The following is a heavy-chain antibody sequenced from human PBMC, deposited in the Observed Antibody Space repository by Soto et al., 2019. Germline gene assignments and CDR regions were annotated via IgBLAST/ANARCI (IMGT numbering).Heavy chain of an antibody. D-gene: IGHD4-17*01. V-gene: IGHV3-72*01. J-gene: IGHJ4*02. CDR3: TTVTTVDYYFDY. Sequence: GGSLRLSCAASGLTFSDRYMDWVRQAPGKGLEWVGRIRKKTNNYTTEYAASVKGRFIISRDDSTNSLYLQMSSLKTEDTAVYYCTTVTTVDYYFDYWGQGTLVTVSS. CDR2: IRKKTNNYTT. CDR1: GLTFSDRY.